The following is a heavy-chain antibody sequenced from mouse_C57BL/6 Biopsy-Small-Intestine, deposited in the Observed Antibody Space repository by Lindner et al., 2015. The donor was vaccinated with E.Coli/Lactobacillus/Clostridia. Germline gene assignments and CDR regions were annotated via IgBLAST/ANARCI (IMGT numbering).Heavy chain of an antibody. J-gene: IGHJ2*01. V-gene: IGHV1-82*01. CDR1: GYAFSSSW. CDR2: IYPGDGDT. D-gene: IGHD2-5*01. Sequence: VQLQESGPELVKPGASVKISCKASGYAFSSSWMNWVKQRPGKGLEWIGRIYPGDGDTNYNGKFKGKATLTADESSSTAYMQLSSLTSEDSAVYFCAKGSYYSKGYYFDYWGQGTTLTVSS. CDR3: AKGSYYSKGYYFDY.